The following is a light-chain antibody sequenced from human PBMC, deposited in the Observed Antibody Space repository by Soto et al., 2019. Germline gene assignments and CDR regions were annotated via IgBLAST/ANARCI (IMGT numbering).Light chain of an antibody. CDR1: QSVSNH. Sequence: EIVMTQSPVTLSVSPGERATFSCRASQSVSNHLAWYQQKPGQAPRLLIYGASTRAIGIPARFSGSGSGTEFTLTISSLQSEDFAVYYCQQYNNWPPRTFGQGTKLEIK. CDR2: GAS. V-gene: IGKV3-15*01. CDR3: QQYNNWPPRT. J-gene: IGKJ2*01.